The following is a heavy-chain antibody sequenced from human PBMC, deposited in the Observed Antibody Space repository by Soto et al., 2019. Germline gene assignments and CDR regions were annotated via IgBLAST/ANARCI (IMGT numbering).Heavy chain of an antibody. CDR1: GFIFSNYV. Sequence: QVRLVESGGGVVQPGRSLRLSCAASGFIFSNYVMYWVRQAPGKGLEWVAFMSYDGTTKYYADSVKGRFTISRDNSKNTLYLQMNSLRPEDTAVYYCARGVLWSRYFDYWGQGTLVTVSS. V-gene: IGHV3-30-3*01. CDR2: MSYDGTTK. J-gene: IGHJ4*02. D-gene: IGHD3-10*01. CDR3: ARGVLWSRYFDY.